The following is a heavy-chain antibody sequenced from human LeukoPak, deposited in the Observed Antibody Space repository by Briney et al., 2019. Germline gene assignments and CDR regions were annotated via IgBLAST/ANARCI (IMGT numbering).Heavy chain of an antibody. J-gene: IGHJ6*02. V-gene: IGHV4-34*01. Sequence: SETLSLTCAVYGGSFSGYYWSWIRQPPGKGLEWIGEINHSGSTNYNPSLKSRVTISVDTSKNQFSLKLSSVTAADTAVYYCARTYGRYGMDVWGQGTTVTVSS. D-gene: IGHD4-17*01. CDR3: ARTYGRYGMDV. CDR2: INHSGST. CDR1: GGSFSGYY.